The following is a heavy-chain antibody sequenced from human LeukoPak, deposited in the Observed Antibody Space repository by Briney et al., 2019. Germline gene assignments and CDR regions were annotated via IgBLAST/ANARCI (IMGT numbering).Heavy chain of an antibody. CDR1: GGSISTYY. Sequence: SETLSLTCTVSGGSISTYYWTWIRQPPGKGLEWIGYIYNGGTTNYNPSLKNRATISIDTSKNQFSLNLRSVTPADTAVYYCAKVVRAWYVVDSWGQGTLVTVSS. V-gene: IGHV4-59*01. D-gene: IGHD6-19*01. CDR2: IYNGGTT. J-gene: IGHJ4*02. CDR3: AKVVRAWYVVDS.